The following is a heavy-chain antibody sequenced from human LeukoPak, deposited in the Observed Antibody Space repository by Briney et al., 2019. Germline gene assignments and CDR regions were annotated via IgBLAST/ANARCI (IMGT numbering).Heavy chain of an antibody. CDR1: GFTFSTYS. V-gene: IGHV3-48*02. Sequence: GGSLRLSCAASGFTFSTYSMNWVRQAPGKGLEWVSFISTGSSTIYYADSVKGRFTISRDNAKNSLYLQMSSLRDEDTAVYYCARVAEIQLWLPSAFDYWGQGTLVTVST. CDR2: ISTGSSTI. D-gene: IGHD5-18*01. CDR3: ARVAEIQLWLPSAFDY. J-gene: IGHJ4*02.